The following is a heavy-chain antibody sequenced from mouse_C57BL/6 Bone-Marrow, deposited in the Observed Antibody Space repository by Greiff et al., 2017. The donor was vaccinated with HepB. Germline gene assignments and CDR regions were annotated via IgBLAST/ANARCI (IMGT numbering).Heavy chain of an antibody. CDR2: IYPGSGST. V-gene: IGHV1-55*01. J-gene: IGHJ4*01. CDR3: ARSLFTTGGMDY. CDR1: GYTFTSYW. D-gene: IGHD1-1*01. Sequence: QVQLRQPGAELVKPGASVKMSCKASGYTFTSYWITWVKQRPGQGLEWIGDIYPGSGSTNYNEKFKSKATLTVDTSSSTAYMQLSSLTSEDSAVYYCARSLFTTGGMDYWGQGTSVTVSS.